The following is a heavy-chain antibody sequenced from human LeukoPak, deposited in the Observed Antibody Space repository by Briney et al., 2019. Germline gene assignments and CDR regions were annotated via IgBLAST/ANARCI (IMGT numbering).Heavy chain of an antibody. CDR2: ISAYNSNT. CDR1: GYTFTSYG. V-gene: IGHV1-18*01. Sequence: ASVKVSCKASGYTFTSYGISWVRQAPGQGLEWMGWISAYNSNTNYAQKLQGRVTMTTDTSTSTAYMELRSLRSDDTAVYYCARDPGRIAVAGRAFDYWGQGTLVTVSS. CDR3: ARDPGRIAVAGRAFDY. D-gene: IGHD6-19*01. J-gene: IGHJ4*02.